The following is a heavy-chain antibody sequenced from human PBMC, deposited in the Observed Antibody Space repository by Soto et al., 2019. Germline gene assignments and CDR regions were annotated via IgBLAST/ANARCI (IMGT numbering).Heavy chain of an antibody. CDR3: ARDQVQLGGFDY. CDR2: INAGNGNT. Sequence: ASVKVSCKASGYTFTSYAMHWVRQAPGQRLEWMGWINAGNGNTKYSQKFQGRVTITRDTSASTAYMELSSLRSEDTAVYYCARDQVQLGGFDYWGQGTLVTVSS. J-gene: IGHJ4*02. CDR1: GYTFTSYA. D-gene: IGHD1-1*01. V-gene: IGHV1-3*01.